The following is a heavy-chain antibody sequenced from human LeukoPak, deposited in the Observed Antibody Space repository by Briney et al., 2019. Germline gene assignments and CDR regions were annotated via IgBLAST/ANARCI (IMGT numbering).Heavy chain of an antibody. D-gene: IGHD3-3*01. CDR1: GGSISSYY. J-gene: IGHJ6*03. Sequence: SETLTLTCTVSGGSISSYYWNWIRQPPEKELEWVGYIYYSGSTNYNPSLKSRVTISVDTSKNQFSLKLSSVTAADTAVYYCARAASDFWSGYSYYYYYYMDVWGKGTTVTVSS. V-gene: IGHV4-59*01. CDR3: ARAASDFWSGYSYYYYYYMDV. CDR2: IYYSGST.